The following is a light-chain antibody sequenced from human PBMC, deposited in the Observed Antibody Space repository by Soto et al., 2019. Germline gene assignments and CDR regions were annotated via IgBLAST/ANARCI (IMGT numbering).Light chain of an antibody. V-gene: IGLV1-40*01. CDR2: AVT. Sequence: QSVLTQPPSVSGAPGQRATISCTGSSSNIGAGYDVPWYQQLPGAAPKLLIAAVTSRPSGVPDRFSGSKSGTSAYLAITGLQAEDEADYYCQSFDNSLSGWVFGGGTKLTVL. J-gene: IGLJ3*02. CDR1: SSNIGAGYD. CDR3: QSFDNSLSGWV.